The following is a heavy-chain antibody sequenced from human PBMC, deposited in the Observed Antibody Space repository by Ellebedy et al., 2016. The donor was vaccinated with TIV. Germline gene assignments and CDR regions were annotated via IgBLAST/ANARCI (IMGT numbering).Heavy chain of an antibody. CDR3: ARDPRFRIAAAVRWFDP. CDR2: ISAYNGNT. CDR1: GYTLRSNG. Sequence: AASVKVSCKASGYTLRSNGLVWVRQAPGQGLEWMGWISAYNGNTNYAQKLQGRVTMTTDTSTSTAYMELRSLRSDDTAVYYCARDPRFRIAAAVRWFDPWGQGTLVTVSS. J-gene: IGHJ5*02. V-gene: IGHV1-18*01. D-gene: IGHD6-13*01.